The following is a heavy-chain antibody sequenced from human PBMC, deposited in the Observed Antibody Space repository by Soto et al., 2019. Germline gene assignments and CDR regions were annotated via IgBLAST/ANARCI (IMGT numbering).Heavy chain of an antibody. V-gene: IGHV3-30-3*02. Sequence: GGSLRLSCAASGLPFSSYAMNWVRQAPGKGLEWVAVMSYDGSNEYYADSVRGRFTISRDNSQNTLYLQLNSLRPEDTAVYYCSNAKNPLGYCSGGTCYAGAYWGQGTLVTVSS. J-gene: IGHJ4*02. CDR2: MSYDGSNE. CDR1: GLPFSSYA. CDR3: SNAKNPLGYCSGGTCYAGAY. D-gene: IGHD2-15*01.